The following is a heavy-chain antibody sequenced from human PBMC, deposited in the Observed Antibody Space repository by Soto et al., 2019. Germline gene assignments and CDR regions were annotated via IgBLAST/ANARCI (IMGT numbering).Heavy chain of an antibody. V-gene: IGHV3-23*01. CDR3: AKLPRGSSPENDY. CDR1: GFTFSTYA. CDR2: LSSSGGTT. J-gene: IGHJ4*02. Sequence: PGGSLRLSCAASGFTFSTYAMTWVRQAPGKGLEWVSGLSSSGGTTHYADSVKGRFTISRDNSKNTLFLQMNSLRAEDTAVYYCAKLPRGSSPENDYWGQGTLVTVSS. D-gene: IGHD6-6*01.